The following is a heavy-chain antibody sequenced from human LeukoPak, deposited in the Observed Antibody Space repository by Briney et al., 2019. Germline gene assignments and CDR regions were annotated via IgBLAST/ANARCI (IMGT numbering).Heavy chain of an antibody. V-gene: IGHV1-8*01. CDR2: VNPNSGNT. CDR1: GYTFTNYD. J-gene: IGHJ5*02. Sequence: ASVKVSCKASGYTFTNYDINWVRQATGQGPEWMGWVNPNSGNTGYVQKFQGRVTMTRDTSISTAYMELSSLTSEDAAIYYCARDRVGVGGNGWETWGQGTLVTVSS. CDR3: ARDRVGVGGNGWET. D-gene: IGHD6-19*01.